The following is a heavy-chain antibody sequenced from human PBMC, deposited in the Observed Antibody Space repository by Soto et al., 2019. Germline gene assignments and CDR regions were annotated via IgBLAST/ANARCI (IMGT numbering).Heavy chain of an antibody. D-gene: IGHD3-3*01. CDR3: ARGDRNYDFWSGYYLGSYGMDV. Sequence: QVQLVQSGAEVKKPGSSVKVSCKASGGTFSSYAISWVRQAPGQGLEWMGGIIPIFGTANYAQKFQGRVTITADESTSTAYMELSGLRSEDTAVYYCARGDRNYDFWSGYYLGSYGMDVWGQGTTVTVSS. V-gene: IGHV1-69*01. J-gene: IGHJ6*02. CDR1: GGTFSSYA. CDR2: IIPIFGTA.